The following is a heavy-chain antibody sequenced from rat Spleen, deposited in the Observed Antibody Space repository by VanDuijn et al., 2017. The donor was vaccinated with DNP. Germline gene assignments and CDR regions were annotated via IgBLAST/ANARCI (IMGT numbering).Heavy chain of an antibody. D-gene: IGHD1-2*01. Sequence: EVQLQDSGPGLVKPSQSLSLTCSVTGYSITSSNNWNWLRKFPGNKMEWMAYISYSGNTGYNPSLKSRISISRDTSKNQFFLQLNSVTTEDTATYYCARTDFYSTYIPFAYWGQGTLVSVSS. CDR3: ARTDFYSTYIPFAY. V-gene: IGHV3-1*01. CDR2: ISYSGNT. CDR1: GYSITSSNN. J-gene: IGHJ3*01.